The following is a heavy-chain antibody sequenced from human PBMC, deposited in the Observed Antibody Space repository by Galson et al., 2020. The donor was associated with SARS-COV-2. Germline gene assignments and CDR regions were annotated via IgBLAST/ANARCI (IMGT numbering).Heavy chain of an antibody. CDR3: ARGGRYCVGDCYSYDS. Sequence: ASETLSLTCTVSGGSINDYFWGWIRQPPGKGLEWIGYIYYTGSTNYNPSLKSRVTISVDTSKNQFSLNLSSVTAADTAVYYCARGGRYCVGDCYSYDSWGHGTLVTVSS. V-gene: IGHV4-59*01. CDR1: GGSINDYF. CDR2: IYYTGST. J-gene: IGHJ5*01. D-gene: IGHD2-21*02.